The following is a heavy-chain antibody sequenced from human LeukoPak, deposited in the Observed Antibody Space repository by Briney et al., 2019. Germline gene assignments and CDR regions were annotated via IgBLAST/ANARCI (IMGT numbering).Heavy chain of an antibody. CDR2: ISSNGGNT. CDR3: ARVPNSSGWSTFDY. Sequence: GGSLRLSCAASGFTFSSYAMHWVRQAPGKGREYVSAISSNGGNTFYANSVKGRFTVSRDSSKSTLYLQMGSLRPEDTAVYYCARVPNSSGWSTFDYWGLGTLVTVSS. CDR1: GFTFSSYA. J-gene: IGHJ4*02. D-gene: IGHD6-19*01. V-gene: IGHV3-64*01.